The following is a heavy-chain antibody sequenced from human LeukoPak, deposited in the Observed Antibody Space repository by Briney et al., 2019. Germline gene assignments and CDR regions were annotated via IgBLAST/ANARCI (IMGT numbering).Heavy chain of an antibody. CDR2: IYTGGSP. CDR3: VPLTDGSLGQ. V-gene: IGHV3-66*01. CDR1: TFTVSTNY. D-gene: IGHD3-10*01. Sequence: GGSLRLSCAASTFTVSTNYMTWVRQAPGKGLEWVSMIYTGGSPYYADSVKGRFTISRDNSKNTLNLQMNSLRVEDTAVYYCVPLTDGSLGQWGQGTLVTVSS. J-gene: IGHJ4*02.